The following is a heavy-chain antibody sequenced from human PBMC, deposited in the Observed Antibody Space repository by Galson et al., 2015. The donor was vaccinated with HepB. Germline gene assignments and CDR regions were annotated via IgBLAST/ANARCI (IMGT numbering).Heavy chain of an antibody. CDR1: GFTFGDYA. Sequence: SLRLSCAPSGFTFGDYAMSWFRQAPGKGLEWVGFIRSKAHGGTTDYAASVKGRFTTSRDDSKNIAYLQMISLKAGDTAVYYCTRDRSHYNSLTGYSSYYYYMDVWGKGTTVTVSS. J-gene: IGHJ6*03. CDR3: TRDRSHYNSLTGYSSYYYYMDV. CDR2: IRSKAHGGTT. D-gene: IGHD3-9*01. V-gene: IGHV3-49*03.